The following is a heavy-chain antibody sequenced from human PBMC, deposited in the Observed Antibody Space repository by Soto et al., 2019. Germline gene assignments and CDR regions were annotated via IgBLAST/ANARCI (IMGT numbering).Heavy chain of an antibody. D-gene: IGHD6-13*01. CDR3: ARCAGRLWFDP. J-gene: IGHJ5*02. CDR2: ISASGNT. Sequence: QVQLVQSGAEVKKPGASVKVSCKASAFTFTKYGISWVRQAPGQGLEWMGWISASGNTNYAQNLKGRVTMTRDTSTTTASMELRSLRSDDTAVYYCARCAGRLWFDPSGQGTLVIVSS. CDR1: AFTFTKYG. V-gene: IGHV1-18*01.